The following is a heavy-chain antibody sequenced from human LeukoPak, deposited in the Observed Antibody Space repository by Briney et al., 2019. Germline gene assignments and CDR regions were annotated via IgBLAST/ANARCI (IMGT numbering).Heavy chain of an antibody. CDR3: ARLSGSYLDY. CDR2: IYATGNT. V-gene: IGHV3-66*04. Sequence: GGSLRLSCAASGLSLNSQYMTWVRQAPGKGLEWVSTIYATGNTFYAESVKGRFTISRDNSKNTLSLQMNSLRAEDTAVYYCARLSGSYLDYWGQGTLVTVSS. D-gene: IGHD1-26*01. J-gene: IGHJ4*02. CDR1: GLSLNSQY.